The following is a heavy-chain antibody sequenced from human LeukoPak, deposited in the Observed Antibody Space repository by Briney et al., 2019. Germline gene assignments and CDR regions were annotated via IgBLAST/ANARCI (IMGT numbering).Heavy chain of an antibody. J-gene: IGHJ4*02. CDR2: ISGSGGSP. CDR1: GFTFSNYA. Sequence: PGGSLRLSCVASGFTFSNYAMTWVRQSPGKGLEWVSGISGSGGSPYYADSVKRRFTISRDNSKNTLYLQMNSLRAEDTAVYYCAKVWTSGSSRCCDYWGQGTLVTVSS. CDR3: AKVWTSGSSRCCDY. V-gene: IGHV3-23*01. D-gene: IGHD6-19*01.